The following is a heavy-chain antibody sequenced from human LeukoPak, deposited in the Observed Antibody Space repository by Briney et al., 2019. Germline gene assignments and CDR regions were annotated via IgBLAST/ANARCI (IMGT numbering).Heavy chain of an antibody. V-gene: IGHV4-39*07. CDR2: IYYSGST. CDR3: ASNRVGNTMIVVVIHHFDY. J-gene: IGHJ4*02. CDR1: GGSISSSSYY. D-gene: IGHD3-22*01. Sequence: SETLSLTCTVSGGSISSSSYYWGWIRQPPGKGLEWIGSIYYSGSTYYNPSLKSRVTISVDTSKNQFSLKLSSVTAADTAVSYCASNRVGNTMIVVVIHHFDYWGQGTLVTVSS.